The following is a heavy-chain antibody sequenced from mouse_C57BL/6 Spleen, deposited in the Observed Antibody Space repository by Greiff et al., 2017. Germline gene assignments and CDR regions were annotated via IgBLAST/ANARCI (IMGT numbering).Heavy chain of an antibody. J-gene: IGHJ2*01. CDR3: ARSNWDDFDY. V-gene: IGHV1-52*01. Sequence: QVQLQQPGAELVRPGSSVKLFCKASGYTFTSYWMHWVKQRPIQGLEWIGNIDPSDSETHYNQKFKDKATLTVDKSSSTAYMQLSSLTSEDSAVYYCARSNWDDFDYWGQGTTLTVSS. D-gene: IGHD4-1*01. CDR2: IDPSDSET. CDR1: GYTFTSYW.